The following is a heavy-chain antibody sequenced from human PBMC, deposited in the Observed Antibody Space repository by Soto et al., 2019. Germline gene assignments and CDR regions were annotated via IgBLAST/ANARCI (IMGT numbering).Heavy chain of an antibody. CDR3: AKDVNDGGYYYIAFDI. Sequence: GGSLRLSCAASGFTFSSYAMSWVRQAPGKGLEWVSAISGSGGSTYYADSVKDRFTISRDNSKNTLYLQMNSLRAEDTAVYYCAKDVNDGGYYYIAFDIWGQGTMVTVSS. J-gene: IGHJ3*02. D-gene: IGHD3-22*01. CDR1: GFTFSSYA. V-gene: IGHV3-23*01. CDR2: ISGSGGST.